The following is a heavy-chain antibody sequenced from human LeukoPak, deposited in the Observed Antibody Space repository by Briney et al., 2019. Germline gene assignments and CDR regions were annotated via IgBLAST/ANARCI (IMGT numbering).Heavy chain of an antibody. D-gene: IGHD6-6*01. V-gene: IGHV1-2*02. J-gene: IGHJ6*03. Sequence: ASVKVSCKASGYTFTGYYMRWVRQAPGQGLEWMGWINPNSGGTNYAQKFQGRVTMTRDTSISTAYMELSRLRSDDTAVYYCARWSISSGVGYYYMDVWGKGTTVTVSS. CDR1: GYTFTGYY. CDR3: ARWSISSGVGYYYMDV. CDR2: INPNSGGT.